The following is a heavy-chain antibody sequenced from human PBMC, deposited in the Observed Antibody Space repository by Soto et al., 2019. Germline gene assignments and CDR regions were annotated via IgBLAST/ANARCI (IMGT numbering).Heavy chain of an antibody. CDR3: ATDRDDYGSGNYSNRIKF. D-gene: IGHD3-10*01. CDR2: IIPLFGTP. CDR1: GGIFSTYA. V-gene: IGHV1-69*01. J-gene: IGHJ4*02. Sequence: QVQLVQSGAEVKKPGSSVKVSCKASGGIFSTYAISWLRQAPGQGLEWMGGIIPLFGTPNYAQRFRGRVTITADESTSTAYMELSRLRSEDTAVYYCATDRDDYGSGNYSNRIKFWGQGTLVTVSS.